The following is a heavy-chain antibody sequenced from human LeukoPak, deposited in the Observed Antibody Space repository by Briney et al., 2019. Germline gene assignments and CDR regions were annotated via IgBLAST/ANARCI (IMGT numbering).Heavy chain of an antibody. CDR2: IYYSGST. CDR3: ARVVYGGSCDY. J-gene: IGHJ4*02. Sequence: PSETLSLTCTVSGGSISSSSYYWGWIRQPPGKGLEWIGSIYYSGSTYYNPSLKSRVTISVDTSKNQFSLKLSSVTAADTAVYYCARVVYGGSCDYWGQGTLVTVSS. V-gene: IGHV4-39*07. D-gene: IGHD2-15*01. CDR1: GGSISSSSYY.